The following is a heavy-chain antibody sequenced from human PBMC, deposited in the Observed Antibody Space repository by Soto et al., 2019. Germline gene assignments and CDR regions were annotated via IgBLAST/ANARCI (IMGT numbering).Heavy chain of an antibody. V-gene: IGHV3-30-3*01. CDR2: ISYDGSNK. D-gene: IGHD3-22*01. CDR3: ARPYYYDSSGYVPYYFDY. J-gene: IGHJ4*02. Sequence: QVQLVESGGGVVQPGRSLRLSCAASGFTFSSYAMHWVRQAPGKGLEWVAVISYDGSNKYYADSVKGRFTISRDNSKNTLYLQMNSLRAEDTAVYYCARPYYYDSSGYVPYYFDYWGQGTLVTVSS. CDR1: GFTFSSYA.